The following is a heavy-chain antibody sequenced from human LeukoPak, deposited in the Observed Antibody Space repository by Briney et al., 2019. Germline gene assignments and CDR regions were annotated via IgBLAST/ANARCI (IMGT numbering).Heavy chain of an antibody. D-gene: IGHD1-26*01. CDR1: GYTFTSYA. CDR2: INAGNGNT. Sequence: ASVKVSCTASGYTFTSYAMHWVRQAPGQRLEWMGWINAGNGNTKYSQKFQGRVTITRDTSASTAYMELSSLRSEDTAVYYCARADEWELPPDYWGQGTLVTVSS. V-gene: IGHV1-3*01. CDR3: ARADEWELPPDY. J-gene: IGHJ4*02.